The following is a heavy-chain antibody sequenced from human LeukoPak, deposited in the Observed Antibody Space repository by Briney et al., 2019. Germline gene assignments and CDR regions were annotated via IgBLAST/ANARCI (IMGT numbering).Heavy chain of an antibody. D-gene: IGHD6-19*01. CDR1: GYTFTSYG. CDR2: ISAYNGNT. Sequence: ASVKVSCKASGYTFTSYGISWVRQAPGQGLEWMGWISAYNGNTNYAQKLQGRVTMTTDTSTSTAYMELRSLRSDDTAVYYCARAIAVAGSDFGAFRYYGVDVWGQGTTVTVSS. CDR3: ARAIAVAGSDFGAFRYYGVDV. V-gene: IGHV1-18*01. J-gene: IGHJ6*02.